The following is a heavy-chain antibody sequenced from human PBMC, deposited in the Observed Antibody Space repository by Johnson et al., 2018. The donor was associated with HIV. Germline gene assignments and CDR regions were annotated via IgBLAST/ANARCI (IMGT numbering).Heavy chain of an antibody. V-gene: IGHV3-33*01. CDR1: GFTFSSYG. D-gene: IGHD3-10*01. CDR2: IWYDGSNK. CDR3: ARDRSSLRGDAFDI. J-gene: IGHJ3*02. Sequence: QVQLVESGGGVVQPGGSLRLSCAASGFTFSSYGMHWVRQAPGKGLEWVAVIWYDGSNKYYADSVKGRFTISRDNSKNTLYLQMNSLRAEDTAVYYCARDRSSLRGDAFDIWGQGTTLTVSS.